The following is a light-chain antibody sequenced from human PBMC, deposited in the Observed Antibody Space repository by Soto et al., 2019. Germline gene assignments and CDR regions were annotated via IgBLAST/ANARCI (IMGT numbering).Light chain of an antibody. CDR1: EDSRTS. V-gene: IGKV1-33*01. CDR2: GAS. Sequence: DIQMTQSPSSLSASVGARVSITCQASEDSRTSLSWFQHKPGRAPKLLIYGASYLETGVPSRFRGSRSETDFTLTISSLQPEDIATYYCQHYNNLPPFTFGPGTIVDV. CDR3: QHYNNLPPFT. J-gene: IGKJ3*01.